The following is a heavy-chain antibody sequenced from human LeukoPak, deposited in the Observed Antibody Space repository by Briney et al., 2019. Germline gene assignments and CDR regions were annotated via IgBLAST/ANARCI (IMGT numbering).Heavy chain of an antibody. CDR3: AKSSYYDSAGYYREYYFDY. CDR1: GFIFNYYA. J-gene: IGHJ4*02. Sequence: GGSLRLSCVSSGFIFNYYAMSWVRQPPGKGLVWVSSISGSGGSTHYADSVKGRFTVSRDKTKSMLYLQMTSLRAEDTAVYYCAKSSYYDSAGYYREYYFDYWGQGTLVTVSS. CDR2: ISGSGGST. D-gene: IGHD3-22*01. V-gene: IGHV3-23*01.